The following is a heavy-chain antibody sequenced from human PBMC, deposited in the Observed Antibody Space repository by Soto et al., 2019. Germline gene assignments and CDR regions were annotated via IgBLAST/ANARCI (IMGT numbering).Heavy chain of an antibody. CDR3: ARAGRDYDILTGYYNAYFDY. Sequence: VQLVESGGGLVQPGRYLRLSCAASGLTFDDYAMHWVRQAPGKGLEWVSGISWNSGSIGYADSVKGRFTISRDNAKNSLYLQMNSLRAEDTALYYCARAGRDYDILTGYYNAYFDYWGQGTLGTVSS. D-gene: IGHD3-9*01. CDR2: ISWNSGSI. J-gene: IGHJ4*02. V-gene: IGHV3-9*01. CDR1: GLTFDDYA.